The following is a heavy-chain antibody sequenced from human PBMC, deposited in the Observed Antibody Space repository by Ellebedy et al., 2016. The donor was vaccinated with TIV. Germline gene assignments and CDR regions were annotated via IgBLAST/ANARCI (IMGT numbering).Heavy chain of an antibody. J-gene: IGHJ4*02. V-gene: IGHV5-51*01. Sequence: GESLKISCKTYEFRFTNYWIGWVRQMPGKGLEWMGIIYPGDSDTRYSPSFQGQVTISADKSSNTVYLQWSSLKASDTAIYYCARHAYSSSWFDPNFDYWGLGTLVTVSS. CDR2: IYPGDSDT. D-gene: IGHD2-2*01. CDR1: EFRFTNYW. CDR3: ARHAYSSSWFDPNFDY.